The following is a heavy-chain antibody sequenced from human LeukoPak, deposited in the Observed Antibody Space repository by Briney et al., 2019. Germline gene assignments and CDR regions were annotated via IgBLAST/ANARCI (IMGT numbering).Heavy chain of an antibody. CDR2: INPNSGGT. V-gene: IGHV1-2*02. J-gene: IGHJ4*02. CDR1: VYTFTGYY. CDR3: ARGYCRGGSCYYYFDY. Sequence: ASVKVSCKASVYTFTGYYMHWVRQAPGQGLEWMGWINPNSGGTNYAQKFQGRVTMTRDTSISTAYMELSRLRSDDTAVYYCARGYCRGGSCYYYFDYWGQGTLVTVSS. D-gene: IGHD2-15*01.